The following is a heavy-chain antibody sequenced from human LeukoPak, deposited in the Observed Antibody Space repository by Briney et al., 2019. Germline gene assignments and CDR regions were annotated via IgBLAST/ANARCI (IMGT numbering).Heavy chain of an antibody. V-gene: IGHV3-74*01. J-gene: IGHJ1*01. CDR1: GFTFSRYW. D-gene: IGHD3-22*01. CDR3: ARDYDSSGYYSFQH. Sequence: GGSLRLSCAASGFTFSRYWMHWVRHAPGRGVVWVSRINGDGSSILYADSVKGRFTNSRDNDKNTLYLQMNSLRAEDTAVYYCARDYDSSGYYSFQHWGQGTLVTVSS. CDR2: INGDGSSI.